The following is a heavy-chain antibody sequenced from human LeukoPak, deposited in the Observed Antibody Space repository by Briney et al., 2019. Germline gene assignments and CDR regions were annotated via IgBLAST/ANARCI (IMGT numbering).Heavy chain of an antibody. CDR2: ISGSGGST. CDR3: AKVVGATTRGYFDY. D-gene: IGHD1-26*01. CDR1: GFTFSSYA. J-gene: IGHJ4*02. V-gene: IGHV3-23*01. Sequence: GGSLRLSCAASGFTFSSYAISWVRQAPGKGLDWVSTISGSGGSTYYADSVKGRFTISRDNSKNTLYLQMNSLRAEDTAVYYCAKVVGATTRGYFDYWGQGTLVTVSS.